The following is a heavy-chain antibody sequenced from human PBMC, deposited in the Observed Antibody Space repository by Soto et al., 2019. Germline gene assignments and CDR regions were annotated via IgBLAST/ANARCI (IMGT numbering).Heavy chain of an antibody. D-gene: IGHD4-17*01. CDR1: GFTFSSYG. J-gene: IGHJ4*02. CDR3: ARDDSLEPTVTTLMVDY. V-gene: IGHV3-33*01. CDR2: IWYDGSNK. Sequence: GGSLRLSCAASGFTFSSYGMHWVRQAPGKGLEWVAVIWYDGSNKYYADSVKGRFTISRDNSKNTLYLQMNSLRAEDTAVYYCARDDSLEPTVTTLMVDYWGQGTLVTVSS.